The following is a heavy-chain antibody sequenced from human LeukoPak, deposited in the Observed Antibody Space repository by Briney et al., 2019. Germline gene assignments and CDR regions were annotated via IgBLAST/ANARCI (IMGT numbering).Heavy chain of an antibody. J-gene: IGHJ5*02. Sequence: PGGSLRLSCAASGFTFNNYWMSWVRQAPGKGLEWVSAISGSGGSTYYADSVKGRFTISRDNSKNTLYLQMNSLRAEDTAVYYCAKDPVVVPAASLGNWFDPWGQGTLVTVSS. V-gene: IGHV3-23*01. CDR1: GFTFNNYW. CDR3: AKDPVVVPAASLGNWFDP. D-gene: IGHD2-2*01. CDR2: ISGSGGST.